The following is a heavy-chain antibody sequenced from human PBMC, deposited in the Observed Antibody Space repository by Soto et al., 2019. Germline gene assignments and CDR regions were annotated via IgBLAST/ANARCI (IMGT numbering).Heavy chain of an antibody. V-gene: IGHV1-69*08. Sequence: QVQLVQSGAEVKKPGSSVKVSCKASGGTFSRYSITWVRQAPGHGLEWIGRIIPIFGIASYAQKFQGRVTITADESTRTAYMELSSLRSDDTAVYYCAREDRDRETGLVPAAIDGIDVWGQGTPVTVSS. D-gene: IGHD2-2*01. CDR3: AREDRDRETGLVPAAIDGIDV. CDR2: IIPIFGIA. CDR1: GGTFSRYS. J-gene: IGHJ6*02.